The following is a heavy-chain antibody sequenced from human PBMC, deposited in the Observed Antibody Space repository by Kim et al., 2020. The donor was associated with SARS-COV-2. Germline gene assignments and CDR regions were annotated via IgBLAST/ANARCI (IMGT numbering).Heavy chain of an antibody. J-gene: IGHJ3*02. D-gene: IGHD3-22*01. CDR1: GFTFSDYY. CDR3: ARDVYYYDSSGYPGAFDI. CDR2: ISSSSSYT. V-gene: IGHV3-11*05. Sequence: AGSLRLSCAASGFTFSDYYMSWIRQAPGKGLEWVSYISSSSSYTNYADSVKGRFTISRDNAKNSLYLQINSLRAEDTAVYYCARDVYYYDSSGYPGAFDIWGQGTMGTVSS.